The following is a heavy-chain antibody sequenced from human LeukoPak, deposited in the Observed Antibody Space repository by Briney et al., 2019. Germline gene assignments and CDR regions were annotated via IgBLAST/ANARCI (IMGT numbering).Heavy chain of an antibody. CDR3: ARSVMVIAIDAFDI. CDR1: GGSISSSSYY. J-gene: IGHJ3*02. Sequence: KPLETLSLTCTVSGGSISSSSYYWGWIRQPPGKGLEWIGSIYYSGSTYYNPSLKSRVTISVDTSKNQFSLKLSSVTAADTAVYYCARSVMVIAIDAFDIWGQGTMVTVSS. CDR2: IYYSGST. V-gene: IGHV4-39*01. D-gene: IGHD2-21*01.